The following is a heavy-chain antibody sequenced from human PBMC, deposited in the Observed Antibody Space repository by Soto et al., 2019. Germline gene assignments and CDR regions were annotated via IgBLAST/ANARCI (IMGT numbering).Heavy chain of an antibody. CDR2: ISVGSGHI. CDR1: GFTFSSYS. D-gene: IGHD3-22*01. J-gene: IGHJ5*02. Sequence: PGGSLRLSCAASGFTFSSYSMNWVRQAPGKGLEWVSSISVGSGHIYYAYSVNGRFNISRDNAKNSLYLQMNSLRAEDTAVYYCAITDRTLDPWGQGTLVTVSS. CDR3: AITDRTLDP. V-gene: IGHV3-21*06.